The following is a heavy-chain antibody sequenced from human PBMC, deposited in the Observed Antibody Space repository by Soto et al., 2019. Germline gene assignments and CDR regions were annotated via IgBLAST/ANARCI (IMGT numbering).Heavy chain of an antibody. V-gene: IGHV1-18*01. J-gene: IGHJ6*02. CDR1: GGTFSSYA. Sequence: ASVKVSCKASGGTFSSYAISWVRQAPGQWLEWMGWIIAYIGNTNYAQKLQGRVTMTTDTSTSTAYMELRSLRSDDTAVYYCARELPYYYGMDVWGQGTTVTVSS. D-gene: IGHD2-15*01. CDR3: ARELPYYYGMDV. CDR2: IIAYIGNT.